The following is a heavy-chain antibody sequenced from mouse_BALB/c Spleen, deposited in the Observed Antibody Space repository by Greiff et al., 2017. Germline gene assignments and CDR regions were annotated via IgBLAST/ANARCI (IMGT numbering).Heavy chain of an antibody. V-gene: IGHV14-3*02. CDR2: IDPANGNT. J-gene: IGHJ4*01. CDR3: ARRRDYYGNYDYAMDY. Sequence: EVQLQESGAELVKPGASVKLSCTASGFNINDTYMHWVKQRPEQGLEWIGRIDPANGNTKYDPKFQGKATITADTSSNTAYLQLSSLTSEDTAVYYCARRRDYYGNYDYAMDYWGQGTSVTVSS. D-gene: IGHD2-1*01. CDR1: GFNINDTY.